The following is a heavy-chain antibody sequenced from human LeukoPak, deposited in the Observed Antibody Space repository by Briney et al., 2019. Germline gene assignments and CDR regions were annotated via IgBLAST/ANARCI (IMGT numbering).Heavy chain of an antibody. V-gene: IGHV1-69*04. J-gene: IGHJ3*02. D-gene: IGHD5-12*01. Sequence: ASVKVSCKASGGTFSSYAISWVRQAPGQGLEWMGRIIPILGIANYAQKFQGRVTITADKSTSTAYMELNSLRSEDTAVYYCARQWRGYSGYAAFDIWGQGTMVTVSS. CDR3: ARQWRGYSGYAAFDI. CDR2: IIPILGIA. CDR1: GGTFSSYA.